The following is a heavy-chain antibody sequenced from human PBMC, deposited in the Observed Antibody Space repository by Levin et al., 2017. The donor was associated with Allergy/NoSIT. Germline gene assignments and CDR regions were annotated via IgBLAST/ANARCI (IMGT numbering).Heavy chain of an antibody. CDR3: AKDPCSSATCYGSYYYIDGFDV. V-gene: IGHV3-30*02. CDR2: VSYDGRNA. CDR1: GFTFVKYG. J-gene: IGHJ6*02. Sequence: PGGSLRLSCAASGFTFVKYGMHWVRQRPGKGLEWVAYVSYDGRNAYYAESVRGRFTISRDNVKDRLFLQLNSLRADDTAVYFCAKDPCSSATCYGSYYYIDGFDVWGRGTTVTVSS. D-gene: IGHD2-2*01.